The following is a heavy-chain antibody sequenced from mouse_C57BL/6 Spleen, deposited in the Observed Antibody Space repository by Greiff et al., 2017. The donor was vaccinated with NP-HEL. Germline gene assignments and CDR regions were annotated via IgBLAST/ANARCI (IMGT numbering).Heavy chain of an antibody. CDR3: ARHWGGPFDY. Sequence: VMLVESGPELVKPGASVKISCKASGYAFSSSWMNWVKQRPGKGLEWIGRIYPGDGDTNYPGKFKGKATLTADKSSSTASMQLSSLTSEDSAVYFCARHWGGPFDYWGQGTTRTVAS. J-gene: IGHJ2*01. CDR1: GYAFSSSW. CDR2: IYPGDGDT. D-gene: IGHD4-1*01. V-gene: IGHV1-82*01.